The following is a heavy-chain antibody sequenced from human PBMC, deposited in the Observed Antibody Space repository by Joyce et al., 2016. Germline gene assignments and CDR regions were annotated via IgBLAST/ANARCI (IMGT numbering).Heavy chain of an antibody. Sequence: QITLKESGPALVKPRQTLTLTCTFSGFSFTTNSQGVGWIRHPPGKPLELLALIYCDDDKRYSPSLKSRLTITKDTSKNQVVLTLADVDSLDTATYYCAHRHNAVGGTTFDSWGQGTLVTVSS. D-gene: IGHD1/OR15-1a*01. V-gene: IGHV2-5*02. CDR3: AHRHNAVGGTTFDS. CDR1: GFSFTTNSQG. J-gene: IGHJ4*02. CDR2: IYCDDDK.